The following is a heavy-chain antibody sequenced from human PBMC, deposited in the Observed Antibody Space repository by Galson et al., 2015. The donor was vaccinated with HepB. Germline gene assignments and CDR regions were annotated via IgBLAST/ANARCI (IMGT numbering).Heavy chain of an antibody. CDR1: GYTLTELS. CDR3: ATTGIAAAGTSWFDP. J-gene: IGHJ5*02. D-gene: IGHD6-13*01. V-gene: IGHV1-24*01. CDR2: FDPEDGET. Sequence: SVKVSCKVSGYTLTELSMHWVRQAPRKGLEWMGGFDPEDGETIYAQKFQGRVTMTEDTSTDTAYMELSSLRSEDTAVYYCATTGIAAAGTSWFDPWGQGTLVTVSS.